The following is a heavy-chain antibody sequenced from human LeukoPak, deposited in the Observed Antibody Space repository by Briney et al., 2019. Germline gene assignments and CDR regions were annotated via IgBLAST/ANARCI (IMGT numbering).Heavy chain of an antibody. CDR2: ISSSSSYI. V-gene: IGHV3-21*01. D-gene: IGHD3-3*01. Sequence: PGGSLRLSCAASGFTFSSYSMNWVRQAPGKGLEWVSSISSSSSYIYYADSVKGRFIISRDNAKNSLYLQMNSLRAEDTAVYYCARDYYDFWSGYTDAFDIWGQGTMVTVSS. J-gene: IGHJ3*02. CDR3: ARDYYDFWSGYTDAFDI. CDR1: GFTFSSYS.